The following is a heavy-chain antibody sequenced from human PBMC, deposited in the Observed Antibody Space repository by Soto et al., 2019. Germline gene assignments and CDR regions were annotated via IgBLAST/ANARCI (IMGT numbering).Heavy chain of an antibody. V-gene: IGHV4-34*01. J-gene: IGHJ5*02. Sequence: SETLSLTCAVYGGSFSGYYWSWIRQPPGKGLEWIGEINHSGSTNYNPSLKSRVTISVGTSKNQFSLKLSSVTAADTAVYYCARGSGPLTYYDFWSGYYTRDWFDPWGQGTLVTVSS. CDR2: INHSGST. CDR1: GGSFSGYY. CDR3: ARGSGPLTYYDFWSGYYTRDWFDP. D-gene: IGHD3-3*01.